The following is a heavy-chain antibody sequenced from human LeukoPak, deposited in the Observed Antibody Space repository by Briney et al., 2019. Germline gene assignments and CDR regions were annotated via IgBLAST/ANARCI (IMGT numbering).Heavy chain of an antibody. J-gene: IGHJ5*02. V-gene: IGHV3-23*01. D-gene: IGHD6-13*01. CDR3: AKKGSGWSHWFDP. Sequence: PGGSLRLSCAASGFTFSIYAMSWVRQAPGKGLEWVSSISGSGDSTYYADSVKGRFTISRDNSKNTLFLQMNRLRVEDTAVYFCAKKGSGWSHWFDPWGQGTLVTVSS. CDR1: GFTFSIYA. CDR2: ISGSGDST.